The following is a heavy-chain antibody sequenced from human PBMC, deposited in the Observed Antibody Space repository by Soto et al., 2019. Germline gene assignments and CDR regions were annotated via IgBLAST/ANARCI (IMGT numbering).Heavy chain of an antibody. V-gene: IGHV4-4*07. CDR2: VSTSGNV. CDR1: GGSLTKYY. J-gene: IGHJ4*02. D-gene: IGHD3-3*02. CDR3: ARDNNHFWSLYPLAFDY. Sequence: KSSETLSLTCTVSGGSLTKYYWSWIRQPAGKGLEWIGRVSTSGNVVSKASLRSRLTMSVDTSKNQFSLRLTSVTAADTAVYYCARDNNHFWSLYPLAFDYWGQGALVTVSS.